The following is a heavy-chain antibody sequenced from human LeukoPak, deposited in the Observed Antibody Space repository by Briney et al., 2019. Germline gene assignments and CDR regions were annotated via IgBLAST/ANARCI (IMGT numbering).Heavy chain of an antibody. J-gene: IGHJ4*02. D-gene: IGHD1-26*01. CDR2: INHSGST. Sequence: SETLSLTCAVYGGSFSGYYWSWIRQPPGKGLEWIGEINHSGSTNYNPSLKSRVAISVDTSKNQFSLKLSSVTAADTAVYYCARGVKWEPSFDYWGQGTLVTVSS. CDR3: ARGVKWEPSFDY. V-gene: IGHV4-34*01. CDR1: GGSFSGYY.